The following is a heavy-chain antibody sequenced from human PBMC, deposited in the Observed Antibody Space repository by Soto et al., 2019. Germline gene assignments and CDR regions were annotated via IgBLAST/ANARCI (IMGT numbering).Heavy chain of an antibody. J-gene: IGHJ6*02. D-gene: IGHD6-13*01. CDR1: GFTFSSYW. CDR3: ARGGPTPTLKYSSSWYELQWGYYYYGMDV. V-gene: IGHV3-74*01. CDR2: INSDGSST. Sequence: GGSLRLSCAASGFTFSSYWMHWVRQAPGKGLVWVSRINSDGSSTSYADSVKGRFTISRDNAKNTLYLQMNSLRAEDTAVYYCARGGPTPTLKYSSSWYELQWGYYYYGMDVWGQGTTVTVSS.